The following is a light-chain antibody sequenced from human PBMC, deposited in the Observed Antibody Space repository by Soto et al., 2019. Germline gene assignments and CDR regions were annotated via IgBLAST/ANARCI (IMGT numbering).Light chain of an antibody. CDR2: EVS. Sequence: QSVLTQSPSASGSPGQSVTISCTGTSRDLGGYNFVSWYQQHPGKAPKLMIYEVSKRLSGVPDRFSGSKPGNTASLTVSGLQADDEADYYCSSYADNLVFGGGTKLTVL. CDR3: SSYADNLV. V-gene: IGLV2-8*01. J-gene: IGLJ3*02. CDR1: SRDLGGYNF.